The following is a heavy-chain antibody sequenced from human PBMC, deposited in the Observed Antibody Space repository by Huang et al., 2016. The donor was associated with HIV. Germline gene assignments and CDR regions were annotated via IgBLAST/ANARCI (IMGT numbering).Heavy chain of an antibody. D-gene: IGHD3-10*01. Sequence: QLQLQESGPGLVKPPETLSLTCTVSGGSIRRVNYYWGWIRQPPGKGLEWIGSIYYSGSPYYNPSLKPRVTITVDTSKNHFSLRMRSVTAADTAVYYCARLPGSITMIRGVITDPYWGQGTLVTVSS. J-gene: IGHJ4*02. CDR2: IYYSGSP. V-gene: IGHV4-39*02. CDR3: ARLPGSITMIRGVITDPY. CDR1: GGSIRRVNYY.